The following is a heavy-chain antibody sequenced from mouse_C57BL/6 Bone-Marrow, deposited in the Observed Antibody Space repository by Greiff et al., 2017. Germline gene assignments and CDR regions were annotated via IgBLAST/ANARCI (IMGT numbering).Heavy chain of an antibody. CDR3: ARFPSGGNYYFDY. D-gene: IGHD1-1*02. CDR1: GYTFTDYY. V-gene: IGHV1-26*01. CDR2: INPNNGGT. Sequence: EVQLQQSGPELVKPGASVKISCKASGYTFTDYYMNWVKQSHGKSLEWIGDINPNNGGTSYNQKFKGKATLTVDKSSSTAYMELRSLTSEDSAVYYWARFPSGGNYYFDYWGQGTTLTVSS. J-gene: IGHJ2*01.